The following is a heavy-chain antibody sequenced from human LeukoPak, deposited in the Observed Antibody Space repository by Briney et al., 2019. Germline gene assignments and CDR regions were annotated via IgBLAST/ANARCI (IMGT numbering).Heavy chain of an antibody. D-gene: IGHD6-6*01. J-gene: IGHJ6*02. CDR1: GASISGYY. CDR3: ARGRAARNYYYYYGMDV. V-gene: IGHV4-34*01. Sequence: SETLSLTCTVSGASISGYYWSWIRQPPGKGLEWIGEINHSGSTNYNPSLKSRVTISVDTSKNQFSLKLSSVTAADTAVYYCARGRAARNYYYYYGMDVWGQGTTVTVSS. CDR2: INHSGST.